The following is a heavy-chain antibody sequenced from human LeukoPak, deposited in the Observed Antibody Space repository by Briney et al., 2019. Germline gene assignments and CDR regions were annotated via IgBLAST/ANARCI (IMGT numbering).Heavy chain of an antibody. CDR1: EFTVSNNY. D-gene: IGHD5-24*01. CDR2: IYSDGPT. V-gene: IGHV3-53*01. CDR3: ARGIEMAAIFFST. J-gene: IGHJ5*02. Sequence: GGSLRLSCAASEFTVSNNYMSWVRQAPGKGLEWVSVIYSDGPTYYADSVKGRFTISRDISRNTVYLQMNSLRTEDTAVYYCARGIEMAAIFFSTWGQGTLVTVSS.